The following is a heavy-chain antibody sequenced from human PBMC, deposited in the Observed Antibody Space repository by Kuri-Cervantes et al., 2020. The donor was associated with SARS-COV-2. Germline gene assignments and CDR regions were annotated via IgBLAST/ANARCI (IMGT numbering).Heavy chain of an antibody. CDR2: ICYSGST. J-gene: IGHJ5*02. CDR1: GGSISSYY. D-gene: IGHD6-19*01. V-gene: IGHV4-59*01. CDR3: ARDRIAVAGDWFDP. Sequence: SETLSLTCTVSGGSISSYYWSWIRQPPGKGLEWIGYICYSGSTNYNPSLKSRVTISVDTSKNQFSLKLSSVTAADTAVYYCARDRIAVAGDWFDPWGQGTLVTVSS.